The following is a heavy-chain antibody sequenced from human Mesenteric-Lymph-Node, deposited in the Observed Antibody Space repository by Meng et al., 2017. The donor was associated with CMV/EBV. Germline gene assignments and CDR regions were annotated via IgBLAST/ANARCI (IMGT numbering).Heavy chain of an antibody. CDR3: ARGGKLGTAVIPAAPLDY. V-gene: IGHV1-69*05. D-gene: IGHD2-2*01. CDR1: GGTFSSYA. Sequence: SVKVSCKASGGTFSSYAISWVRQAPGQGLEWMGGIIPIFGTANYAQKFQGRVTITTDESTSTAYMELSSLRSDDTAVYYCARGGKLGTAVIPAAPLDYWGQGTLVTVSS. CDR2: IIPIFGTA. J-gene: IGHJ4*02.